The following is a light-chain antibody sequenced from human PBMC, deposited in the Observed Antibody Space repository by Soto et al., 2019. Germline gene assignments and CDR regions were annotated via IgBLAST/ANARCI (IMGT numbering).Light chain of an antibody. CDR1: SSNIGAGYD. J-gene: IGLJ2*01. V-gene: IGLV1-40*01. Sequence: QSVLTQPPSVSWAPGQRVTISCTGSSSNIGAGYDVHWYQQLPGTAPKLLIYGNSNRPSGVPDRFSGSKSGTSASLAITGLQAEDEADYYCQSYDSSLSAVVFGRGTKLTVL. CDR2: GNS. CDR3: QSYDSSLSAVV.